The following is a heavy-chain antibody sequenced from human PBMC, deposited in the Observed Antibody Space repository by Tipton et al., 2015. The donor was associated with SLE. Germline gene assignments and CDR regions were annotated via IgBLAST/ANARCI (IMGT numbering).Heavy chain of an antibody. CDR3: ARDPRGSSWPEGMDV. CDR1: GFTVSSNY. CDR2: IYSGGST. D-gene: IGHD6-13*01. V-gene: IGHV3-53*01. J-gene: IGHJ6*02. Sequence: GSLRLSCAASGFTVSSNYMSWVRQAPGKGLEWVSVIYSGGSTYYADSVKGRFTISRDNSKNTLYLQMNSLRAEDTAVYYCARDPRGSSWPEGMDVWGQGTTVTVSS.